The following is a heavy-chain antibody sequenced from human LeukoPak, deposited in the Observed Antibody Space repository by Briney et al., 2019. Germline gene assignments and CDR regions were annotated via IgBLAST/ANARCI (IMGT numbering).Heavy chain of an antibody. CDR3: AEDSGGYTYVFDY. J-gene: IGHJ4*02. CDR2: ISYDGSNK. CDR1: GFTFSSYG. D-gene: IGHD5-18*01. Sequence: PGGSLRLSCAASGFTFSSYGMHWVRQAPGKGLEWVAVISYDGSNKYYGDSVKGRFTISRDNSKNTLYLQMNSLRAEDTAVYYCAEDSGGYTYVFDYWGQGTLVTVSS. V-gene: IGHV3-30*18.